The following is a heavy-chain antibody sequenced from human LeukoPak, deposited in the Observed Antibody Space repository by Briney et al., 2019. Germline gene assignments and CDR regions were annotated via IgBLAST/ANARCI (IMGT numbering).Heavy chain of an antibody. CDR1: GGSISSSSYY. Sequence: PSETLSLTCTVSGGSISSSSYYWGWIRQPPGKGLEWIGSIHYSGSTYYNPSLKSRVTISVDTSKNQFSLKLSSVTAADTAVYYCARERPRNGGLFDYWGQGTLVTVSS. V-gene: IGHV4-39*02. CDR2: IHYSGST. J-gene: IGHJ4*02. CDR3: ARERPRNGGLFDY. D-gene: IGHD3-16*01.